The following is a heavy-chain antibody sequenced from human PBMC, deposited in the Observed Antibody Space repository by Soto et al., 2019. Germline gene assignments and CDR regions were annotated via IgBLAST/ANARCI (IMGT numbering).Heavy chain of an antibody. V-gene: IGHV4-34*01. D-gene: IGHD3-3*01. CDR1: GGSFSDHY. CDR3: ARLWGDYDFWSGYSYYYYYGMDV. CDR2: INHSGST. Sequence: PSETLSLTCAVYGGSFSDHYWSWIRQTPGKGLEWIGEINHSGSTNYNPSFKSRVTISVDTSKNQFSLKLSSVTAADTAVYYCARLWGDYDFWSGYSYYYYYGMDVWGQGTTVTVSS. J-gene: IGHJ6*02.